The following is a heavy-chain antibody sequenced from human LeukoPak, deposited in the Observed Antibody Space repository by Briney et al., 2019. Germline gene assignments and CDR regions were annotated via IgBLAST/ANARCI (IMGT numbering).Heavy chain of an antibody. CDR3: ARDHSSSIDY. J-gene: IGHJ4*02. CDR2: IYYSGST. CDR1: GGSISSGGYY. V-gene: IGHV4-31*03. D-gene: IGHD6-6*01. Sequence: SQTLSLTCTVSGGSISSGGYYWSWIRQHPGKGLEWIGYIYYSGSTYSNPSLKSRVTISVDTSKDQFSLKLSSVTAADTAVYYCARDHSSSIDYWGQGTLVTVSS.